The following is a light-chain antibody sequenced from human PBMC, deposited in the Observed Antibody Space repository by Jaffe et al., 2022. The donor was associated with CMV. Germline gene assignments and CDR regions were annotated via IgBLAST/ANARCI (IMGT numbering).Light chain of an antibody. J-gene: IGKJ2*01. CDR1: QNIGRF. CDR2: AAS. V-gene: IGKV1-39*01. CDR3: QQSHSTPRT. Sequence: DIQMSQSPSSLSASVGDRLTITCRASQNIGRFLNWYQQKVGTAPKLLIYAASNLESGVPSRFSGSGSGTDFTLTISSVQPEDFATYYCQQSHSTPRTFGQGTKLEIK.